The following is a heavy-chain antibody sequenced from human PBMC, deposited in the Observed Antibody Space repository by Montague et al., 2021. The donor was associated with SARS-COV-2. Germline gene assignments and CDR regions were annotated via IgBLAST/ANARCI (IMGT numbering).Heavy chain of an antibody. J-gene: IGHJ6*02. D-gene: IGHD2-15*01. CDR1: GFSFSSYE. Sequence: SLRLSCAASGFSFSSYEMNWARQAPGKGLEWISYISSGSGSSIHYADSVRGRFTISRANAKNSLYLQMNGLRAEDTAIYYCARDVGPNSWDGMDVWGQGTTVTVSS. V-gene: IGHV3-48*03. CDR3: ARDVGPNSWDGMDV. CDR2: ISSGSGSSI.